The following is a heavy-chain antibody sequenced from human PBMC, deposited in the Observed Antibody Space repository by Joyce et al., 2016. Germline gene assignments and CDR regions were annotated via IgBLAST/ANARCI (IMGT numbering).Heavy chain of an antibody. Sequence: QAQLVQSGAEVKKPGSSVKVSCKASGGSLRGYAITWVRKAPGRGLEWMGGIMPMCDVANYPQRFQGRVTITADESTSTVYMDLNSLRSDDTAVYYCARGPRYTIFVVMDVWGQGTTVTVSS. V-gene: IGHV1-69*01. CDR3: ARGPRYTIFVVMDV. D-gene: IGHD3-3*01. CDR1: GGSLRGYA. J-gene: IGHJ6*02. CDR2: IMPMCDVA.